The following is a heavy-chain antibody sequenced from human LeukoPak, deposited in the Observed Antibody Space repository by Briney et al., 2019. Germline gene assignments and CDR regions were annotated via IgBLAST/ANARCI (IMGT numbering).Heavy chain of an antibody. CDR3: ARGGGYCSSTSCWHALDI. Sequence: SETLSLTCTVSGGSISSYYWGWIRQPPGKGLEWIGSIYYSGSTYYNPSLKSRVTISVDTSKNQFSLKLSSVTAADTAVYYCARGGGYCSSTSCWHALDIWGQGTMVTVSS. CDR1: GGSISSYY. J-gene: IGHJ3*02. CDR2: IYYSGST. V-gene: IGHV4-39*07. D-gene: IGHD2-2*01.